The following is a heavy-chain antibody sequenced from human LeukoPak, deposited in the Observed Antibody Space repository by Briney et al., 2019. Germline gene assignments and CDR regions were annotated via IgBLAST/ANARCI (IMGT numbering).Heavy chain of an antibody. CDR2: IIPIFGTA. CDR1: GGTFSSYA. CDR3: ARDRTYSSGLGYYYYYMDV. Sequence: GASVKVSCKASGGTFSSYAISWVRQAPGQGLEWMGGIIPIFGTANYAQKFQGRVTITADKSTSTAYMELSSLRSEDTAVYYCARDRTYSSGLGYYYYYMDVWGKGTTVTVSS. V-gene: IGHV1-69*06. D-gene: IGHD6-19*01. J-gene: IGHJ6*03.